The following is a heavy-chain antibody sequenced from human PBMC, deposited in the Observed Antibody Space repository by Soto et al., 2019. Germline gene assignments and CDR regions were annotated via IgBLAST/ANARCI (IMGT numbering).Heavy chain of an antibody. CDR2: ISTDGNVK. CDR3: TGEVASGY. D-gene: IGHD2-8*02. J-gene: IGHJ4*02. CDR1: GFTFSSYG. Sequence: QVQLVESGGGVVQPGRSLRLSCAASGFTFSSYGMHWVRQAPGKGLEWVAVISTDGNVKYYAESVKGRFTISRDNSKNTLYLQMNSLGAEDTAAYYCTGEVASGYWGQGTLVTVSS. V-gene: IGHV3-30*03.